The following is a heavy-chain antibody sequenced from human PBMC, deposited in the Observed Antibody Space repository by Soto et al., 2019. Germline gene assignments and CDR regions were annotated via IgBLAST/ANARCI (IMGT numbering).Heavy chain of an antibody. D-gene: IGHD2-2*01. J-gene: IGHJ4*02. CDR3: ARSLGYCISTSCRHLDY. CDR1: GYTFTGYY. CDR2: INPNSGGT. V-gene: IGHV1-2*04. Sequence: ASVKVSCKASGYTFTGYYMHWVRQAPGQGLEWMGWINPNSGGTNYAQKFQGWVTMTRDTSISTAYMELSRLRSDDTAVYYCARSLGYCISTSCRHLDYWGQGTLVTVSP.